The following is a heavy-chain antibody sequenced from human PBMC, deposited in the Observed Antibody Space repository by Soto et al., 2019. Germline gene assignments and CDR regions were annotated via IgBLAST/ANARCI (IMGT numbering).Heavy chain of an antibody. CDR2: ISGSGGST. D-gene: IGHD2-15*01. V-gene: IGHV3-23*01. Sequence: PGGSLRLSCAASGFTFSSYAMSWVRQAPGKGLEWVSAISGSGGSTYYADSVRGRFTISRDNSKNTLYLQMNSLRAEDTAVYYCAKGYCSGGSCYLAGYYYGMDVWGQGTTVTVSS. J-gene: IGHJ6*02. CDR3: AKGYCSGGSCYLAGYYYGMDV. CDR1: GFTFSSYA.